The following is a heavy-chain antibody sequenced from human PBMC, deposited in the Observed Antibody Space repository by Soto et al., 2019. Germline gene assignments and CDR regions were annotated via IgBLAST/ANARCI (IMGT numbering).Heavy chain of an antibody. J-gene: IGHJ6*02. CDR2: ISSSGYI. Sequence: EVQLVASGGGLVTQGGSLRLSCAASGFNFNRYPINYFRQAPGKRRDWLSSISSSGYIFSTDSVRGRFTISRANATNSLYLQINILRAEDTAVYCCARDCSGGSCYPGMDVWVQGTTVTVSS. V-gene: IGHV3-21*01. D-gene: IGHD2-15*01. CDR3: ARDCSGGSCYPGMDV. CDR1: GFNFNRYP.